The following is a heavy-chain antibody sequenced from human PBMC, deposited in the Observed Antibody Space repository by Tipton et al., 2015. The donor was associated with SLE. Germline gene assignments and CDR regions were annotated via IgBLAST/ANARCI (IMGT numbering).Heavy chain of an antibody. J-gene: IGHJ4*02. CDR3: ASRLGYRFDY. D-gene: IGHD5-18*01. Sequence: TLSLTCNVSGGSITSGGYYWCWIRQHPGKDLEWIGSIYFTGFTYYNPSLKSRVSISLDTSKIQFSLKLASVTAADTALYYCASRLGYRFDYCGQGALVTVSS. CDR1: GGSITSGGYY. V-gene: IGHV4-31*03. CDR2: IYFTGFT.